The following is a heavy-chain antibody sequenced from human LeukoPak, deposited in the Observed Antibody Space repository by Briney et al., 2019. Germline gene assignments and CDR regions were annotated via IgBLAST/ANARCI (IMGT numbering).Heavy chain of an antibody. V-gene: IGHV3-53*01. J-gene: IGHJ4*02. CDR2: IYSSGST. CDR1: GFTVSSNY. CDR3: ASTPAGGYSYGYGY. D-gene: IGHD5-18*01. Sequence: PGGSLRLSCAASGFTVSSNYMSWVRQAPGKGLEWVSVIYSSGSTYYADSVKGRFTISRDNSKNTLYLQMNSLRAEDTAVYYCASTPAGGYSYGYGYWGQGTLVTVSS.